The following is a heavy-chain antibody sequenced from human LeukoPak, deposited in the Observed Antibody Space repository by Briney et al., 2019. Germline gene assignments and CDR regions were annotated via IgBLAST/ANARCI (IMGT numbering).Heavy chain of an antibody. V-gene: IGHV1-3*01. D-gene: IGHD3-10*01. CDR2: INAGNGNT. CDR1: GYTFTSYA. J-gene: IGHJ5*02. Sequence: GASVKVSCKASGYTFTSYAMHWVRQAPGQRLEWMGWINAGNGNTKYSQKFQGRVTITRDTSASTAYMELSSLRSEDTAVYYCARSMVRGVGLYNWFDPWAREPWSPSPQ. CDR3: ARSMVRGVGLYNWFDP.